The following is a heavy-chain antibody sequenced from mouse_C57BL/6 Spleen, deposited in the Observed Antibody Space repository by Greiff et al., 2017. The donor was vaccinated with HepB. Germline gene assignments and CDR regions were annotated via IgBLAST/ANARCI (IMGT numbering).Heavy chain of an antibody. J-gene: IGHJ4*01. CDR3: ARRGLRFAMDY. V-gene: IGHV3-6*01. CDR2: ISYDGSN. Sequence: ESGPGLVKPSQSLSLTCSVTGYSITSGYYWNWIRQFPGNKLEWMGYISYDGSNNYNPSLKNRISITRDTSKNQFFLKLNSVTTEDTATYYCARRGLRFAMDYWGQGTSVTVSS. D-gene: IGHD1-1*01. CDR1: GYSITSGYY.